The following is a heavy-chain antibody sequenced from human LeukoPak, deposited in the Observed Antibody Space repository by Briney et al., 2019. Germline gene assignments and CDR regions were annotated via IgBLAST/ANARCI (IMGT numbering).Heavy chain of an antibody. CDR2: IIPILGIA. D-gene: IGHD6-13*01. J-gene: IGHJ4*02. V-gene: IGHV1-69*04. CDR1: GGTFSSYA. Sequence: SVKVSCKASGGTFSSYAISWVRQDPGQGLEWMGRIIPILGIANYAQKFQGRVTITADKSTSTAYMELSSLRSEDTAVYYCAGSYSSSWYGHWGQGTLVTVSS. CDR3: AGSYSSSWYGH.